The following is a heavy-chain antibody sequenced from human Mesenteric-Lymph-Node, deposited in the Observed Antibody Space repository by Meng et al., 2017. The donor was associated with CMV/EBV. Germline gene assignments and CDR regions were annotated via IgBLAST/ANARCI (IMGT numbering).Heavy chain of an antibody. CDR2: FTHTGSI. V-gene: IGHV4-34*01. CDR1: GESLSGYY. CDR3: ARGSYITGWYAVY. J-gene: IGHJ4*02. Sequence: CAVNGESLSGYYWNWIRQHPGKGLEWIGEFTHTGSINYNPSIRSRVTISEDTSKKELSLKLNSVTAADTAVYYCARGSYITGWYAVYWGQGTLVTVSS. D-gene: IGHD6-19*01.